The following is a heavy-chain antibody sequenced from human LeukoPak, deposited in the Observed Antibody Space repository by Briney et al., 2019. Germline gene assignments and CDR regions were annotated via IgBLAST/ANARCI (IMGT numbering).Heavy chain of an antibody. CDR3: ARLSRYDFWSGYPPYGMDV. CDR2: IYPGDSDT. CDR1: GYSFTSYW. D-gene: IGHD3-3*01. Sequence: GESLKISCKGSGYSFTSYWIGWVRQMPGKGLEWVGIIYPGDSDTRYSPSFQGQVTISADKSISTAYLQWSSLKASDTAMYYCARLSRYDFWSGYPPYGMDVWGQGTTVTVSS. J-gene: IGHJ6*02. V-gene: IGHV5-51*01.